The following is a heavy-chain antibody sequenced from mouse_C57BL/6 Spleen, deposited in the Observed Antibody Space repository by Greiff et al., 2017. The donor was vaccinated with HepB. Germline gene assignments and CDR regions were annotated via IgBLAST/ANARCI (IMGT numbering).Heavy chain of an antibody. Sequence: VQGVESGPELVKPGASVKISCKASGYAFSSSWMNWVKQRPGKGLEWIGRIYPGDGDTNYNGKFKGKATLTADKSSSTAYMQLSSLTSEDSAVYFCAREAHYYGIRGYFDVWGTGTTVTVSS. CDR1: GYAFSSSW. D-gene: IGHD1-1*01. CDR3: AREAHYYGIRGYFDV. CDR2: IYPGDGDT. V-gene: IGHV1-82*01. J-gene: IGHJ1*03.